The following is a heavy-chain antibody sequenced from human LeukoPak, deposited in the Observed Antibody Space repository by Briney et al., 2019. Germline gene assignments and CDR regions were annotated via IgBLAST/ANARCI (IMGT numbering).Heavy chain of an antibody. V-gene: IGHV1-18*01. CDR3: AREWRDCDGGCVTGRFDF. Sequence: ASVKVSCKASGYTFTSYGINWVRQAPGQGPEWMGWSSPYNGGTRYAQKFRGRVTMTTDTSTTTAYMELTSLESDDSAVYYCAREWRDCDGGCVTGRFDFWGQGTRVTVSS. CDR1: GYTFTSYG. D-gene: IGHD2-21*01. J-gene: IGHJ4*02. CDR2: SSPYNGGT.